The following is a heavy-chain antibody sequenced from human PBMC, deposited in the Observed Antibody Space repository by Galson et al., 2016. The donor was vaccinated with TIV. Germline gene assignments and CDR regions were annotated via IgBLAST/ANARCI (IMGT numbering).Heavy chain of an antibody. D-gene: IGHD6-25*01. CDR3: ARERDSGYAYYFDF. CDR2: IYPVDSDT. CDR1: GYRFSHYW. Sequence: QSGAEVTEPGESLKISCKGSGYRFSHYWIAWVRQMPGKGLEWLGVIYPVDSDTRYRPSFPGQVTISADTSTSTAYLQWNSLNAAASAIYYCARERDSGYAYYFDFWGQGTLVTVSS. J-gene: IGHJ4*02. V-gene: IGHV5-51*03.